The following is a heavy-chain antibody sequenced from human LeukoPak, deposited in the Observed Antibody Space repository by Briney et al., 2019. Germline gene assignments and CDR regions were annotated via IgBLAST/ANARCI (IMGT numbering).Heavy chain of an antibody. J-gene: IGHJ6*04. D-gene: IGHD2-2*01. CDR1: GGSFSGYY. CDR2: INHSGST. V-gene: IGHV4-34*01. Sequence: PSETLSLTCAVYGGSFSGYYWSWIRQPPGKGLEWIGEINHSGSTNYNPSLKSRVTISVDTSKNQFSLKLSSVTAADTAVYHCARDGHYCSSTRCYYYYGMDVWGKGTTVTVSS. CDR3: ARDGHYCSSTRCYYYYGMDV.